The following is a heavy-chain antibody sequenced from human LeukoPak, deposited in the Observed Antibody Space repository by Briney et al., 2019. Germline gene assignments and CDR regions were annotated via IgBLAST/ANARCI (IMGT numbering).Heavy chain of an antibody. Sequence: ASVKVSCKASGYTFTSYGISWVRQAPGQGLEWMGRINLNSGGTNYAQKFQGRVTMTRDTSISTAYMELSRLRSDDTAVYYCASFAIAAAGTYAFDIWGQGTMVTVSS. CDR2: INLNSGGT. CDR3: ASFAIAAAGTYAFDI. V-gene: IGHV1-2*06. J-gene: IGHJ3*02. CDR1: GYTFTSYG. D-gene: IGHD6-13*01.